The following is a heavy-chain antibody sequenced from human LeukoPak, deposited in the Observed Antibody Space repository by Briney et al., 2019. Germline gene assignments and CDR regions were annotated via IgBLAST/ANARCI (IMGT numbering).Heavy chain of an antibody. V-gene: IGHV3-74*01. CDR2: IHSDGSST. CDR1: GFTSSTYW. Sequence: GGSLRLSCVASGFTSSTYWMHWVRQAPGKGLVWVARIHSDGSSTTYADSVKGRFTISRDNAKNTLYLQMNSLRAEDAAVYYCARDIYSKSGDDYWGQGTLVTVSS. D-gene: IGHD6-13*01. CDR3: ARDIYSKSGDDY. J-gene: IGHJ4*02.